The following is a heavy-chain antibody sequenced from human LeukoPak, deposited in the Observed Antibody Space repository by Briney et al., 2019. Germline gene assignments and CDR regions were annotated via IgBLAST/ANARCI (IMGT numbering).Heavy chain of an antibody. J-gene: IGHJ4*02. D-gene: IGHD2-2*01. Sequence: PSETLSLTCTVSGGSISGYYWSYIRQPAGKGLEWIGRIYTSGSANYNPSLKSRVSLSVDTSKNQFSLKLSSVTAADTAVYYCARHSYGTSDYWGQGTLVTVSS. V-gene: IGHV4-4*07. CDR1: GGSISGYY. CDR2: IYTSGSA. CDR3: ARHSYGTSDY.